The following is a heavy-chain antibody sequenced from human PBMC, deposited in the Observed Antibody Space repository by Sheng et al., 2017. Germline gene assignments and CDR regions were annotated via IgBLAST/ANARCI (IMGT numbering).Heavy chain of an antibody. CDR3: ARAQYTYGHLDY. Sequence: QVQLVQSGTEVKKTGASVKVSCKTSGYMFTAYYLHWVRQAPGQGLEWMGWFNPNSGGTHPAQKFQGRVTMTRDTSITTAYMELSRLRSDDTAVYYCARAQYTYGHLDYWAQGTLVTVSS. J-gene: IGHJ4*02. V-gene: IGHV1-2*02. CDR1: GYMFTAYY. CDR2: FNPNSGGT. D-gene: IGHD2-2*02.